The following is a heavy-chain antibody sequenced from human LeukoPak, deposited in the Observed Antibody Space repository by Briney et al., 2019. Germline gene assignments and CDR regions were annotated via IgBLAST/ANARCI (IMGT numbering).Heavy chain of an antibody. J-gene: IGHJ4*02. V-gene: IGHV4-34*01. CDR2: INHSGST. CDR3: ARNPHYYGSGSYSDY. D-gene: IGHD3-10*01. CDR1: GGSFSGYY. Sequence: SETLSLTRAVYGGSFSGYYWSWIRQPPGKGLEWIGEINHSGSTNYNPSLKSRVTISVDTSKNQFSLKLSSVTAADTAVYYCARNPHYYGSGSYSDYWGQGTLVTVSS.